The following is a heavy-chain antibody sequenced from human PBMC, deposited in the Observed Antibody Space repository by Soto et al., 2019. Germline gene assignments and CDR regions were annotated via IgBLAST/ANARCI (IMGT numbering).Heavy chain of an antibody. CDR1: CGSISSYY. D-gene: IGHD1-26*01. CDR3: AREWKGATFYY. J-gene: IGHJ4*02. CDR2: IYYSGST. V-gene: IGHV4-59*01. Sequence: PSETLSLTCTVSCGSISSYYWSWIRQPPGKGLEWIGYIYYSGSTNYNPSLKSRVTISVDTSKNQFSLKLSSVTAADTAVYYCAREWKGATFYYWGQGTLVTVSS.